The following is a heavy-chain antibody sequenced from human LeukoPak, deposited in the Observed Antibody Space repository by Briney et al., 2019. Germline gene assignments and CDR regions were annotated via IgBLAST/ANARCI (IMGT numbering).Heavy chain of an antibody. J-gene: IGHJ4*02. V-gene: IGHV3-7*01. CDR2: IKQDGSEK. CDR3: ARDRQIAY. CDR1: GFTFSNYW. Sequence: GGSLRLFCAASGFTFSNYWLTWVRQAPGQGLEWVANIKQDGSEKHYVDSVKGRFTISRDNAKNSLYQQMNSLRAEDTAVYYCARDRQIAYWGQGTLVTVSS.